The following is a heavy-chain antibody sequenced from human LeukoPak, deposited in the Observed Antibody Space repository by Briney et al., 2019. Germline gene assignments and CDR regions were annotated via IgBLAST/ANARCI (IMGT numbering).Heavy chain of an antibody. V-gene: IGHV3-49*03. CDR1: GFTFGDYA. J-gene: IGHJ4*02. CDR2: IRSKAYGGTT. Sequence: PGGSLRLSCTASGFTFGDYAMSWFRQAPGKGLEWVGFIRSKAYGGTTEYAASVKGRFTISRDDSKSIAYLQMNSLKTEDTVVYYCTRDQGYGYSYGYIFDYWGQGTLVTVSS. CDR3: TRDQGYGYSYGYIFDY. D-gene: IGHD5-18*01.